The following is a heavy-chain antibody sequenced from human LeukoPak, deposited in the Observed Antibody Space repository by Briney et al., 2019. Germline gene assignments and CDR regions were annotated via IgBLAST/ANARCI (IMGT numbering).Heavy chain of an antibody. D-gene: IGHD1-26*01. V-gene: IGHV3-48*03. CDR3: ARDREASVFNYYYYGMDV. Sequence: GGSLRLSCAASGCTFSSYEMNWVRQAPGKGLEWVSYISSSGSTIYYADSVKGRFTISRDNAKNSLYLQMNSLRAEDTAVYYCARDREASVFNYYYYGMDVWGQGTTVTVSS. J-gene: IGHJ6*02. CDR2: ISSSGSTI. CDR1: GCTFSSYE.